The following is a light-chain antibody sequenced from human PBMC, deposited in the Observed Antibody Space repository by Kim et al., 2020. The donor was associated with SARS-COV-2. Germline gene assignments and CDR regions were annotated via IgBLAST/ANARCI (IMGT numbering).Light chain of an antibody. CDR2: SYD. J-gene: IGLJ3*02. CDR1: SPNIGDNT. CDR3: AAWDDSLNGRV. V-gene: IGLV1-44*01. Sequence: GQTVIISCSGASPNIGDNTVSWYQQLPGMAPKLLIYSYDQRPSGVPDRFSGSKSGTSASLTISGLQSEDAADYYCAAWDDSLNGRVFGGGTQLTVL.